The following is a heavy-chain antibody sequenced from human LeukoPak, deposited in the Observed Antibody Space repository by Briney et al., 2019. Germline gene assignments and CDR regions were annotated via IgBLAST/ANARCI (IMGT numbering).Heavy chain of an antibody. CDR3: ARGPYLYSSSWYKGPDYFDY. CDR1: GGSISSYY. D-gene: IGHD6-13*01. Sequence: SETLSLTCTVSGGSISSYYWSWIRQPAGKGLEWIGRIYTSGSTNYNPSLKSRVTMSVDTSKNQFSLKLSSVTAADTAVYYCARGPYLYSSSWYKGPDYFDYWSQGTLVTVSS. V-gene: IGHV4-4*07. CDR2: IYTSGST. J-gene: IGHJ4*02.